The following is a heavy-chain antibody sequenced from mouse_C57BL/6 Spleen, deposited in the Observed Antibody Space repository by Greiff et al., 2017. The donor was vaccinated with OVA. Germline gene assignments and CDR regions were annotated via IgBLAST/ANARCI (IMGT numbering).Heavy chain of an antibody. V-gene: IGHV1-4*01. J-gene: IGHJ2*01. D-gene: IGHD4-1*01. CDR2: INPSSGDT. CDR1: VSPFPLST. CDR3: ARDWDVRGYYFDY. Sequence: SGSELSRPVASFHLSCTSSVSPFPLSTLPFVPHLPFPFLSWIGYINPSSGDTKYNQKFNHPATLTADKSSSTAYMQLSSLTSEDSAVYYCARDWDVRGYYFDYWGQGTTLTVSS.